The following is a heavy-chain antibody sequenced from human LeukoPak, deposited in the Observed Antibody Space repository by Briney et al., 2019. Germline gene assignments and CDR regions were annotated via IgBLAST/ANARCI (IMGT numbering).Heavy chain of an antibody. J-gene: IGHJ6*03. V-gene: IGHV3-7*03. CDR2: IKQDGSEK. CDR1: GFTFSSYW. Sequence: GGSLRLSCAASGFTFSSYWMSWVRQAPGKGLEWVANIKQDGSEKYYVDSVKGRFTISRDNAKNSLYLQMNSLRDEDTAVYYCAKDLIKVGPSRFRNYYYYMDVWGKGTTVTVSS. CDR3: AKDLIKVGPSRFRNYYYYMDV. D-gene: IGHD1-26*01.